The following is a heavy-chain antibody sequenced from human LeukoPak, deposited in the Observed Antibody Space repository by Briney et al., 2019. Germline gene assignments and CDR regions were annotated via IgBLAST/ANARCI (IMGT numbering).Heavy chain of an antibody. J-gene: IGHJ2*01. Sequence: GASVKVSCKASGYTFTSYGISWVRQAPGQGLEWMGWISAYNGNTNYAQKLQGRVTMTTDTSTNTTYMELRSLRSDDTAVYYCAREFGVYYYGSGSTNWYFDLWGRGTLVTVSS. V-gene: IGHV1-18*01. CDR2: ISAYNGNT. CDR1: GYTFTSYG. CDR3: AREFGVYYYGSGSTNWYFDL. D-gene: IGHD3-10*01.